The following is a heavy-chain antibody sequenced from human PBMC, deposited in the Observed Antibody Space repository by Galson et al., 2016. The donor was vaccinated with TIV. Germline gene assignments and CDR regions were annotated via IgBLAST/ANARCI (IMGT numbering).Heavy chain of an antibody. Sequence: SLRLSCAASGFTFSSYTMHWVRQAPGKGLEWVAVTTYDDSQKYYAGSVKGRFTISRDNSKNTLYLQMNSLAAEDTAVYYCARVGSTGWAHYFGYWGQGTLVTVSS. D-gene: IGHD6-19*01. V-gene: IGHV3-30*04. CDR1: GFTFSSYT. CDR3: ARVGSTGWAHYFGY. J-gene: IGHJ4*02. CDR2: TTYDDSQK.